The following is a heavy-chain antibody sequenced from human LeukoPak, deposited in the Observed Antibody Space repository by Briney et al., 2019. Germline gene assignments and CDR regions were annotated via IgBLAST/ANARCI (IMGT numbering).Heavy chain of an antibody. CDR2: IIPIFGTA. Sequence: GASVKVSCKASGGTFSSYAISWVRQAPGQGLEWMGGIIPIFGTANYAQKFQGRVTITADKSTSTAYMELSSLRSEDTAVYYCARDAYGKAGSYWGQGTLVTVSS. CDR3: ARDAYGKAGSY. D-gene: IGHD6-13*01. CDR1: GGTFSSYA. V-gene: IGHV1-69*06. J-gene: IGHJ4*02.